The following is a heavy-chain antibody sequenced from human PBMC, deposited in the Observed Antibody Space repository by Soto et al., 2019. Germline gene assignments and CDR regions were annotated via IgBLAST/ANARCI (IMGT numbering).Heavy chain of an antibody. CDR1: GYTLTELS. CDR2: FDPEDAEI. D-gene: IGHD3-22*01. Sequence: ASVKVSCKVSGYTLTELSMHWVRQVPGKGLEWMGGFDPEDAEIIYAQKFQGRVTMTEDTSTDTAYMELSSLRSEDTAVYYCAGITMIVVGAYGMDVWGQGTTVTSP. V-gene: IGHV1-24*01. CDR3: AGITMIVVGAYGMDV. J-gene: IGHJ6*02.